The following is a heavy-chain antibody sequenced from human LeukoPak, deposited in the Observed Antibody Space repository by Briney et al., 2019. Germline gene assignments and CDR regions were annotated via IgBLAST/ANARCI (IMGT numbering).Heavy chain of an antibody. Sequence: GGSLRLSCAASGFTFSDYYMSWIRQAPGKGLEWVSYISSSGSTIYYADSVKGRFTISRDNAKNSLYLQMNSLRAEDTAVYYCARDTDSSSPSNWFDPWGQGTLVTVSS. V-gene: IGHV3-11*04. CDR3: ARDTDSSSPSNWFDP. CDR2: ISSSGSTI. CDR1: GFTFSDYY. J-gene: IGHJ5*02. D-gene: IGHD6-6*01.